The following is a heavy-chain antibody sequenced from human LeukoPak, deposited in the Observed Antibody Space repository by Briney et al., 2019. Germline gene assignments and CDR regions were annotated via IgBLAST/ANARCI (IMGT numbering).Heavy chain of an antibody. CDR1: GFIVSSYR. V-gene: IGHV3-48*01. Sequence: GGSLRLSCAASGFIVSSYRMNWVRQAPGKGLEWLTYISTDSSDIQYADSVRGRFTISRDNAKKSLYLQLNSLRGEDTAVYYCARDRGPVDYWGQGTRVTVSS. J-gene: IGHJ4*02. CDR2: ISTDSSDI. CDR3: ARDRGPVDY. D-gene: IGHD3-10*01.